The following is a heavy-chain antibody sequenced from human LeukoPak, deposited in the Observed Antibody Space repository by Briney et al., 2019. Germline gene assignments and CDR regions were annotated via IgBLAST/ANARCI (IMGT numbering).Heavy chain of an antibody. CDR1: GGSFSGYY. J-gene: IGHJ4*02. V-gene: IGHV4-34*01. CDR2: INHSGST. D-gene: IGHD5-18*01. CDR3: ARVTSGGYSRQFDY. Sequence: SETLSLTCAVYGGSFSGYYWSWIRQPPGKGLEWIGEINHSGSTNYNPSLKSRVTISVDTSKNQFSLKLSSVTAADTAVYYCARVTSGGYSRQFDYWGQGTLVTVSS.